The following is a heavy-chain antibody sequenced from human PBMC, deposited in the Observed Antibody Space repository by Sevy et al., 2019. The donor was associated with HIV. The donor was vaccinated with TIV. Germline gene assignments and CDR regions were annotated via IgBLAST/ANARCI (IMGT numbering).Heavy chain of an antibody. Sequence: SETLSLTCTVSGDSISGQYWSWIRQPPGKGLEWIGYIYYSGSTNYSPSLKNRITISVDTSKNQFSLKLRSATAADTALYYCARNGKYAGNHFFDPWGQGTLVTVSS. V-gene: IGHV4-59*11. D-gene: IGHD2-8*01. J-gene: IGHJ5*02. CDR1: GDSISGQY. CDR3: ARNGKYAGNHFFDP. CDR2: IYYSGST.